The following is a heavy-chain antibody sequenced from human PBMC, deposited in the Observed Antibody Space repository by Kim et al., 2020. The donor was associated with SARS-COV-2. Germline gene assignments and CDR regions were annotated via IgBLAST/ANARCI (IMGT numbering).Heavy chain of an antibody. CDR3: ARDWNWGIDV. CDR2: ISVTDAI. D-gene: IGHD7-27*01. V-gene: IGHV3-48*02. CDR1: GFTFTTYN. J-gene: IGHJ4*02. Sequence: GGSLRLSCAASGFTFTTYNMNWVRQAPGKGLEWISYISVTDAICYADSVKGRFTISRDYAKNSLDLQMNSLRDEDTAVYYCARDWNWGIDVWGQGTLVTV.